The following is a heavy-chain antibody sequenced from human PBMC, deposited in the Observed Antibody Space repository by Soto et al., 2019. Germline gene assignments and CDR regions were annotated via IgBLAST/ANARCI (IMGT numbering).Heavy chain of an antibody. Sequence: QVQLVQSGAEVKKPGSSVKVSCKASGGTFSSYAISWVRQAPGQGLEWMGGIIPIVGTAHYAQKFQGRVTITADESTSTAYMELSSLRSEDTDVYYCARTRRRDGYNFDYWGQGTLVTVSS. CDR1: GGTFSSYA. V-gene: IGHV1-69*01. CDR3: ARTRRRDGYNFDY. CDR2: IIPIVGTA. J-gene: IGHJ4*02. D-gene: IGHD5-12*01.